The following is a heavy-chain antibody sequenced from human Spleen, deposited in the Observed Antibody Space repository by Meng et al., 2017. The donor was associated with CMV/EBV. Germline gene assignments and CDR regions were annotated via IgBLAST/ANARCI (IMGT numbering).Heavy chain of an antibody. J-gene: IGHJ6*02. CDR3: ARLGLYHYYAMDV. CDR1: GFTFSSYT. Sequence: GESLKISCAASGFTFSSYTMNWVRQAPGKGLEWVANIKEDGSETYYVDSVKGRFTISRDNAKKSLYLQMNSLRVEDTAVYYCARLGLYHYYAMDVWGQGTTVTVSS. V-gene: IGHV3-7*01. CDR2: IKEDGSET.